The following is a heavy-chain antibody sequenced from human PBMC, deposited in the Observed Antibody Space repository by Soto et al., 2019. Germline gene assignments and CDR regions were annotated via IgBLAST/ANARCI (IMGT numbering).Heavy chain of an antibody. V-gene: IGHV4-59*01. D-gene: IGHD2-21*02. CDR2: MYNTGST. J-gene: IGHJ6*02. CDR1: GGSISSYY. Sequence: TLSLTCTVSGGSISSYYWSWIRQPPGKGLEWIGYMYNTGSTVYNPSLKSRVTISVDTSKNQFSLKLNAVTAADTAVYYCARDLWGYCGTDCYPLDVWGQGTTVTVSS. CDR3: ARDLWGYCGTDCYPLDV.